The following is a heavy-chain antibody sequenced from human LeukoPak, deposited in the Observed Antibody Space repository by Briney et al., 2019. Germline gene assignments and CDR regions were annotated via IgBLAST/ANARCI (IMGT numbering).Heavy chain of an antibody. Sequence: GESLRLSCTASGFIFNNYGMSWGRQAPGKGLEWVSGINWNSIRVGYADSVKGRFTISRDNAKNSLYLQMNSLRAEDTAFYYCARLRNYDSSGYYFEIDSWGQGTLVTVSS. D-gene: IGHD3-22*01. CDR3: ARLRNYDSSGYYFEIDS. CDR1: GFIFNNYG. J-gene: IGHJ4*02. CDR2: INWNSIRV. V-gene: IGHV3-20*04.